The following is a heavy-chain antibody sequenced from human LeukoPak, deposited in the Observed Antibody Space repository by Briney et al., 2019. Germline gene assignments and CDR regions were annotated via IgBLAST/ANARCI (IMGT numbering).Heavy chain of an antibody. D-gene: IGHD3-10*01. J-gene: IGHJ3*01. V-gene: IGHV3-21*01. CDR3: AKEVTYGGAAFDV. Sequence: PGGSLRLSCAASGFTFTTYSMNWVRQAPGKGLEWVSSISSSSRYIYYADSVKGRFTISRDNAKNSLYLQMNSLRAEDTAVYYCAKEVTYGGAAFDVWGQGTTVTVSS. CDR1: GFTFTTYS. CDR2: ISSSSRYI.